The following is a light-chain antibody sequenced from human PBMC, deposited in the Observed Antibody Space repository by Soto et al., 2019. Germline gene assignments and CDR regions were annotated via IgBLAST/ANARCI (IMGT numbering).Light chain of an antibody. J-gene: IGLJ3*02. Sequence: QSALTQPASVSGSPGQSITISCTGTNSDVGAYNYVSWYQDHPGKAPKLMIFDVSNRPSGVSDRFSGSKSGNAASLIISGLQAEDEADYYCSSYTTNNSWVFGGGTKLTV. CDR2: DVS. CDR3: SSYTTNNSWV. CDR1: NSDVGAYNY. V-gene: IGLV2-14*03.